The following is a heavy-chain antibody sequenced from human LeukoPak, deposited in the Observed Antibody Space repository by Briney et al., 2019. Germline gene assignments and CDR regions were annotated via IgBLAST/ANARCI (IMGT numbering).Heavy chain of an antibody. CDR1: GGSISSYY. Sequence: PSETLSLTCTVSGGSISSYYWSWIRQPAGKGLEWIGRIYTSGSTNYNPSLKSRVTMSVDTSKNQFSLKLSSVTAADTAVYYCARETSRYVWGSYRYSYFDYWGQGTLVTVSS. V-gene: IGHV4-4*07. CDR2: IYTSGST. CDR3: ARETSRYVWGSYRYSYFDY. D-gene: IGHD3-16*02. J-gene: IGHJ4*02.